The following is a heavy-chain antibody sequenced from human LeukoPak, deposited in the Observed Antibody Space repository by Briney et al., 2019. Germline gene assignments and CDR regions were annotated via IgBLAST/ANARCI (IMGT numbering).Heavy chain of an antibody. CDR3: AKEEYWGYYMDV. CDR1: GFTFSSYS. Sequence: GGSLRLSCAVSGFTFSSYSMNWVRQAPGKGLEWVSSINSGSSHIYYADSVKGRFTISRDNSKNTVSLQMNSLRGEDTAVYYCAKEEYWGYYMDVWGKGTTVTVSS. J-gene: IGHJ6*04. V-gene: IGHV3-21*01. D-gene: IGHD2/OR15-2a*01. CDR2: INSGSSHI.